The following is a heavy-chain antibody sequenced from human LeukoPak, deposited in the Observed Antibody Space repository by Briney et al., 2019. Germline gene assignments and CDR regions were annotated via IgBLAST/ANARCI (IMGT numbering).Heavy chain of an antibody. CDR2: IYSGGST. Sequence: GGSLRLSCVASGFTVSSNYMSWVRQAPGKGLEWVSVIYSGGSTYYTDSVKGRFTISRDNSKNTLYLQMNSLRAEDTAVYYPVRGVWDYWGQGTLVTVSS. J-gene: IGHJ4*02. V-gene: IGHV3-53*05. CDR1: GFTVSSNY. CDR3: VRGVWDY. D-gene: IGHD3-10*01.